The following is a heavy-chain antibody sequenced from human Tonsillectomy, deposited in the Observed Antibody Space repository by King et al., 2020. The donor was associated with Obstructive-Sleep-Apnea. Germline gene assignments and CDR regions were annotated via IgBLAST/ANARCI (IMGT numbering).Heavy chain of an antibody. CDR3: ARADPTAWDY. Sequence: QLVQSESELKKPGASVTISCKTSGYTFTNHATNWVRQAPGQGLRWMGWINTDTGNPTYAQGFTGRFVFSLDTSVRTAFLQINSLEADDTAVYFCARADPTAWDYWGQGTRVTVSS. V-gene: IGHV7-4-1*02. CDR2: INTDTGNP. D-gene: IGHD1-26*01. CDR1: GYTFTNHA. J-gene: IGHJ4*02.